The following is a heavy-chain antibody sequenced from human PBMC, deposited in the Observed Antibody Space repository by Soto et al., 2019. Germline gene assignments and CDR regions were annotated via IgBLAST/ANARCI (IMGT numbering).Heavy chain of an antibody. CDR3: ASAIVGVHLDAFDI. CDR1: GGSISSHY. CDR2: IYYRGST. J-gene: IGHJ3*02. D-gene: IGHD1-26*01. V-gene: IGHV4-59*11. Sequence: SETLSLTCTVSGGSISSHYWIWVRQAPGKGLEWIGHIYYRGSTTYNPSLRSRSTISVDTSNNQFSLKLSSVTAADTAVYYCASAIVGVHLDAFDIWGQGTMVTVSS.